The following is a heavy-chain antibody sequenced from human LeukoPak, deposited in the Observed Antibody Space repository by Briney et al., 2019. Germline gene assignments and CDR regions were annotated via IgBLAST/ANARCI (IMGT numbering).Heavy chain of an antibody. CDR3: ARDLGRVYYDSSGYFGY. CDR2: IIPILGIA. D-gene: IGHD3-22*01. V-gene: IGHV1-69*04. J-gene: IGHJ4*02. Sequence: SVKVSCKASGGTFSSYAISWVRQAPGQGLEWMGRIIPILGIANYAQKFQGRVTITADKSTSTAYMELSSLRSEDTAVYYCARDLGRVYYDSSGYFGYWGQGTLVTVS. CDR1: GGTFSSYA.